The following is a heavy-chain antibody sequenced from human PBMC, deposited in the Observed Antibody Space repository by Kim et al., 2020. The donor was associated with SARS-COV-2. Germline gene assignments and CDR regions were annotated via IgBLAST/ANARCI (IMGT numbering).Heavy chain of an antibody. CDR1: GFTFSSYG. CDR3: ARDGGIAAAGKRKGAYYYYYYGMDV. V-gene: IGHV3-33*01. J-gene: IGHJ6*02. CDR2: IWYDGSNK. D-gene: IGHD6-13*01. Sequence: GGSLRLSCAASGFTFSSYGMHWVRQAPGKGLEWVAVIWYDGSNKYYADSVKGRFTISRDNSKNTLYLQMNSLRAEDTAVYYCARDGGIAAAGKRKGAYYYYYYGMDVWGQGTTVTVSS.